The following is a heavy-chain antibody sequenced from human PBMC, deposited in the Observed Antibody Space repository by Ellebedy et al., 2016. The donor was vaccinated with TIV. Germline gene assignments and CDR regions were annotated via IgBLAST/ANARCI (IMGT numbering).Heavy chain of an antibody. CDR3: AKDGGGWYTSGWYYFDY. D-gene: IGHD6-19*01. Sequence: GGSLRLSCTASGFTFNNYAMSWVRQAPGKGLEWVSSISGGGAHTYYADSVKGRFTISRDNSKNTLYLQMNSLRAEDTALYFCAKDGGGWYTSGWYYFDYWGQGTLVTVSS. CDR2: ISGGGAHT. CDR1: GFTFNNYA. V-gene: IGHV3-23*01. J-gene: IGHJ4*02.